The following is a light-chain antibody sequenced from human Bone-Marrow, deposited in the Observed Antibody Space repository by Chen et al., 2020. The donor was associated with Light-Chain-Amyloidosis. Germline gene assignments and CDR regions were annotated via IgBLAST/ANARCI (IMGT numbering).Light chain of an antibody. CDR3: HQRSDWLT. Sequence: ETVLTQSPATLSLSPGERATLSCRASQSVNTNLAWYQQKHGQPPRLLIYDASNRATGIPARFSGGGSGTDFTLAISSLEPEDFAVYYCHQRSDWLTFGGGTRVEVK. J-gene: IGKJ4*01. CDR1: QSVNTN. V-gene: IGKV3-11*01. CDR2: DAS.